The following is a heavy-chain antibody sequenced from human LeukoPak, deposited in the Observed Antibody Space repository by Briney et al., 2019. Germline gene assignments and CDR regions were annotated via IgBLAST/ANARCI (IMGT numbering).Heavy chain of an antibody. CDR2: IYYSGST. D-gene: IGHD6-25*01. CDR3: ARGQAAYFDC. J-gene: IGHJ4*02. CDR1: GGSISSGGYY. Sequence: SETLSLTCTVSGGSISSGGYYWSWIRQHPGKGLEWIGYIYYSGSTYYNPSLKSRVTISVDTSKNQFSLKLSSVTAADTAVYYCARGQAAYFDCWGQGILVTVSS. V-gene: IGHV4-31*03.